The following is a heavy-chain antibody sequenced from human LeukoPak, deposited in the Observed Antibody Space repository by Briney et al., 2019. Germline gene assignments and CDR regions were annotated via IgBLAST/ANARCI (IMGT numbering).Heavy chain of an antibody. CDR2: ISGSGGST. V-gene: IGHV3-23*01. CDR3: AKGNILTGLGLDY. J-gene: IGHJ4*02. CDR1: GFTFSSYD. Sequence: GGSLRLSRAVSGFTFSSYDMSWVRQAPGKGLEWVSAISGSGGSTYYADSVKGRFTISRDNSKNTLYLQMNSLRAEDTAVYYCAKGNILTGLGLDYWGQGTLVTVSS. D-gene: IGHD3-9*01.